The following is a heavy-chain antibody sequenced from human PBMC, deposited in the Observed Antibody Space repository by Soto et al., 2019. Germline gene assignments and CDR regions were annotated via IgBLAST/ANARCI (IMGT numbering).Heavy chain of an antibody. CDR1: GGSISSGDYY. J-gene: IGHJ4*02. V-gene: IGHV4-30-4*01. CDR3: AKHAGNGPYFDS. D-gene: IGHD1-1*01. Sequence: PSETLSLTCTVSGGSISSGDYYWSWIRQPPGKGLEWIGYIYYSGSAYYNPSLKSRVTISVDTSKNQFSLKLSSVTAADTAVYYCAKHAGNGPYFDSWGQGSLVTVSS. CDR2: IYYSGSA.